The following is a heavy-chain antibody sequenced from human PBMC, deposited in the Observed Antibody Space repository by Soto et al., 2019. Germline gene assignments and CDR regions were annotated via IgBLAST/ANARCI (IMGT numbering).Heavy chain of an antibody. V-gene: IGHV2-5*02. CDR2: IYWDDDK. J-gene: IGHJ4*02. CDR1: GFSLSTSGVG. Sequence: QITLKESGPTLVKPTQTLTLTCTFSGFSLSTSGVGVGWIRQPPGKALEWLALIYWDDDKRYSPSLKSRLTINKDTSKNQVVLTMTNMDPVDTATYYCAHTGYNWNDVAYWGQGTLVTVSS. D-gene: IGHD1-20*01. CDR3: AHTGYNWNDVAY.